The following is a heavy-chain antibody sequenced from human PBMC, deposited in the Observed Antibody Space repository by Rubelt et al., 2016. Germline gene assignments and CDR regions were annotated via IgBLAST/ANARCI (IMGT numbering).Heavy chain of an antibody. J-gene: IGHJ4*02. V-gene: IGHV4-39*01. CDR1: GDSISSNSYY. Sequence: QLQLQESGPGLVKPSETLSLTCTVSGDSISSNSYYWGWIRQPPGKGLEWIGSVYYSGSTYYNPSLKSRVTISVDTSKAWFSLRLGSVTAAETAVYFCARPNDSNYCFDSWGQGTLVTVSS. D-gene: IGHD4-11*01. CDR2: VYYSGST. CDR3: ARPNDSNYCFDS.